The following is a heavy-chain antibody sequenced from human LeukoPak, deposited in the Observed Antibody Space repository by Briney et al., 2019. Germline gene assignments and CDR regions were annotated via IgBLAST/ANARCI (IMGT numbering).Heavy chain of an antibody. D-gene: IGHD3-10*01. Sequence: SETLSLTCAVCGGSFSGYYWSWIRQPPGKGLDWIGEINHSGSTNYNPSLKSRVTISVDTSKNQFSLKLSSVTAADTAVYYCARGWGTAYGYWGQGTLVTVSS. V-gene: IGHV4-34*01. CDR3: ARGWGTAYGY. CDR1: GGSFSGYY. CDR2: INHSGST. J-gene: IGHJ4*02.